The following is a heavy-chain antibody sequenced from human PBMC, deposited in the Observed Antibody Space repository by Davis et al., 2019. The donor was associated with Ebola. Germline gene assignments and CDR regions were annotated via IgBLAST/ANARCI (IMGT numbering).Heavy chain of an antibody. V-gene: IGHV1-8*01. D-gene: IGHD6-13*01. CDR3: AIPPGYSSSWAFDY. CDR2: MNPNSGNT. Sequence: ASVKVSCKASGYTFTSYDINWVRQATGQGLEWMGWMNPNSGNTGYAQKFQGSVTMTRNTSISTAYMELSSLRSEDTAVYYCAIPPGYSSSWAFDYWGQGTLVTVSS. J-gene: IGHJ4*02. CDR1: GYTFTSYD.